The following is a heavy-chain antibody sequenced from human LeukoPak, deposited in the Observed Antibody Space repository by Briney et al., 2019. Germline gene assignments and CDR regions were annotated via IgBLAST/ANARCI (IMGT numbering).Heavy chain of an antibody. J-gene: IGHJ4*02. Sequence: GASVKVSCKASGYTFTGYYMHWVRQAPGQGLEWMGRINPNSGGTNYAQKFQGRVTMTRDTSISTAYMELSRLRSDGTAVYYCARDRSGPSGYSSSWVDYWGQGTLVTVSS. CDR2: INPNSGGT. CDR3: ARDRSGPSGYSSSWVDY. V-gene: IGHV1-2*06. D-gene: IGHD6-13*01. CDR1: GYTFTGYY.